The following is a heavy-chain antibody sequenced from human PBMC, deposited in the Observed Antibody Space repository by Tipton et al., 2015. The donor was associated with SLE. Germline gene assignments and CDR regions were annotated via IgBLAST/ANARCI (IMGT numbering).Heavy chain of an antibody. CDR1: GFTFVDYT. CDR2: ISWGSGII. J-gene: IGHJ4*02. CDR3: ARDSPEAALDY. D-gene: IGHD6-13*01. V-gene: IGHV3-9*01. Sequence: RSLRLSCAASGFTFVDYTMHWFRQAPGKGLEWVSGISWGSGIIGYADSVKGRFTISRDNAKNSLYLQMNSLRAEDTAVYYCARDSPEAALDYWGQGTLVTVSS.